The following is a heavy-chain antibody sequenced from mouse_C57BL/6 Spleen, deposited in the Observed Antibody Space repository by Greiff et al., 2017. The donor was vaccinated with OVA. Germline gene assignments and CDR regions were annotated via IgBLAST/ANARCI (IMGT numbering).Heavy chain of an antibody. Sequence: ESGPGLVKPSQSLSLTCSVTGYSITSGYYWNWIRQFPGNKLEWMGFISYDGSNNYNPSLKNRISITRDTSKNQFFLKLNSVTTEDTATYYCARVGYAFDYWGQGTTLTVSS. CDR3: ARVGYAFDY. D-gene: IGHD2-10*02. J-gene: IGHJ2*01. CDR2: ISYDGSN. CDR1: GYSITSGYY. V-gene: IGHV3-6*01.